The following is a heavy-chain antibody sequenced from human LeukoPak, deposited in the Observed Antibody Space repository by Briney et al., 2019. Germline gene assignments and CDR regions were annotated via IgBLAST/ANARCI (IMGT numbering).Heavy chain of an antibody. V-gene: IGHV3-48*04. CDR2: ITSTRNTI. D-gene: IGHD3-10*01. CDR3: ARVDHGSGSFFDY. J-gene: IGHJ4*02. CDR1: GFTFSSYW. Sequence: PGGSLRLSCAASGFTFSSYWMSWVRQAPGKGLEWVSYITSTRNTIYYADSVKGRFTVSRDNAKSSLYLQMNSLRAEDTAVYYCARVDHGSGSFFDYWGQGTLVTVSS.